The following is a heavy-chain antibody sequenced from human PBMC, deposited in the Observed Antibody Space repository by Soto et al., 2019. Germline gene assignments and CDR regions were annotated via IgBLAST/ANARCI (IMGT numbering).Heavy chain of an antibody. CDR2: VYHTGST. CDR3: ARRPDTPNWLDP. CDR1: GGSINNYY. J-gene: IGHJ5*02. Sequence: SETRSLACTVSGGSINNYYWTWIRQPPGKGVEWIGYVYHTGSTNYNPSLKGRVTISIDTSKNQFSLKLSAVTAADTAVYYCARRPDTPNWLDPWGQGTLVTVSS. V-gene: IGHV4-59*01. D-gene: IGHD2-15*01.